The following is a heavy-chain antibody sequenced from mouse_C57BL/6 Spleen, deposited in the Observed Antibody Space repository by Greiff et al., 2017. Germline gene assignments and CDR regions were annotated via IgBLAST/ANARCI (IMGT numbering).Heavy chain of an antibody. CDR1: GYTFTRYW. CDR3: ARGGSSGLAWFAY. Sequence: QVQLKESGAELAKPGASVKLSCKASGYTFTRYWMHWVKQRPGQGLEWIGYINPSSGYTKYNQKFKDKATLTADKSSSTAYMQLSSLTYEDSAVYYCARGGSSGLAWFAYWGQGTLVTVSA. J-gene: IGHJ3*01. V-gene: IGHV1-7*01. CDR2: INPSSGYT. D-gene: IGHD3-2*02.